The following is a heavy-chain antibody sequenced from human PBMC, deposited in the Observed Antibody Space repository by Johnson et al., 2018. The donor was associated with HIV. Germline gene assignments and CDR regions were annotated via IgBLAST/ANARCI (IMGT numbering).Heavy chain of an antibody. CDR2: ISYDGSNK. J-gene: IGHJ3*02. Sequence: VQLLESGGGVVQPGRSLRLSCAASGFTFSSYAMHWVRQAPGKGLEWVAVISYDGSNKYYADSVKGRFTISRDNSKNTLYLQMNSLRAEDTAVFYCARDKQVLITTFDAFDIWGQGTMVTVSS. CDR1: GFTFSSYA. CDR3: ARDKQVLITTFDAFDI. V-gene: IGHV3-30*04. D-gene: IGHD3-22*01.